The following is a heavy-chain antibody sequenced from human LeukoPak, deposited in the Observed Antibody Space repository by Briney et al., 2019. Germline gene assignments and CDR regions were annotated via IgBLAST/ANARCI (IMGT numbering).Heavy chain of an antibody. CDR2: IYYSGTT. V-gene: IGHV4-39*07. J-gene: IGHJ4*02. CDR3: ARGPPPDFDY. CDR1: GGSISSSDYY. Sequence: SETLSLTCTVSGGSISSSDYYWGWIRQPPGKGLEWIASIYYSGTTHYNPSHQSRVTMSVDTSKNQFSLKLSSVTAADTAVYYCARGPPPDFDYWGRGTLVTVSS.